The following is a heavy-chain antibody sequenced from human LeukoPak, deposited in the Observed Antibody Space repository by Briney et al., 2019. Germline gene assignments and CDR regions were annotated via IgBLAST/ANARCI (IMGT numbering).Heavy chain of an antibody. CDR2: ISSSGSTI. D-gene: IGHD1-26*01. V-gene: IGHV3-48*03. CDR1: GFTFSSYE. J-gene: IGHJ3*02. CDR3: ASAAASYQDAFDI. Sequence: GGSLRLTCAASGFTFSSYEMNWVRQAPGKGLEWVSYISSSGSTIYYADSVKGRFTISRDNAKNSLYLQMNSLRAEDTAVYYCASAAASYQDAFDIWGQGTMVTVSS.